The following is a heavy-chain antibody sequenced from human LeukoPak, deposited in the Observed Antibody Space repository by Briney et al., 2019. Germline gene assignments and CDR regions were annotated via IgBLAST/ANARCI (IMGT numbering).Heavy chain of an antibody. V-gene: IGHV3-23*01. CDR2: ISLSGGST. CDR1: GFTFTSCG. Sequence: PGGSLRLSCAASGFTFTSCGMSWVRQAPGKGLEWVSAISLSGGSTYYADSVKGRFTISRDNSKNTLYLQMNSLRADDTAVYYCAKAYGDYPHNAFDIWGQGTMVTVSS. D-gene: IGHD4-17*01. J-gene: IGHJ3*02. CDR3: AKAYGDYPHNAFDI.